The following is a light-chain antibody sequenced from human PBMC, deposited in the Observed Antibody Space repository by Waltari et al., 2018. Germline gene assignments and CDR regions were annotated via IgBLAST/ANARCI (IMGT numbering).Light chain of an antibody. CDR3: GTWESSLSGAV. V-gene: IGLV1-51*02. CDR2: EKS. Sequence: QSVLTQPPSVSAAPGQRVTISCSGGSSNIGHNYVSWYRQFPGTAPKLLIYEKSERTIGIPGRLSGSKSGKSATLDITGRQAGEEADYYCGTWESSLSGAVFGGGTHLTVL. CDR1: SSNIGHNY. J-gene: IGLJ7*01.